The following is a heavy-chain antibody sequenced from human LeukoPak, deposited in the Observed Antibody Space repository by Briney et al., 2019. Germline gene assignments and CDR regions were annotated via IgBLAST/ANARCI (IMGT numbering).Heavy chain of an antibody. V-gene: IGHV1-8*01. Sequence: ASVKVSCKASGYTFTSYDINWVRQVTGQGLEWMGWMNPNSGNTGYAQKFQGRVTMTRNTSISTAYMELSSLRSEDTAVYYCARTKMGVTGWFDPWGQGTLVTVSS. CDR3: ARTKMGVTGWFDP. CDR2: MNPNSGNT. D-gene: IGHD3-10*01. CDR1: GYTFTSYD. J-gene: IGHJ5*02.